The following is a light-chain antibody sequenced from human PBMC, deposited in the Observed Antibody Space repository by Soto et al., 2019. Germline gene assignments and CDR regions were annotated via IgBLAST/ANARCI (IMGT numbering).Light chain of an antibody. Sequence: DIQLTQSPSFLSASVGDRVTITCRASQGIRDFLAWYQQKPGKAPKLLIYAASTLQAGVPTRFSGFASGTEFTLTISNLRPADSATYYCQQFNVYPLTFGGGTKVEIK. V-gene: IGKV1-9*01. CDR3: QQFNVYPLT. J-gene: IGKJ4*01. CDR1: QGIRDF. CDR2: AAS.